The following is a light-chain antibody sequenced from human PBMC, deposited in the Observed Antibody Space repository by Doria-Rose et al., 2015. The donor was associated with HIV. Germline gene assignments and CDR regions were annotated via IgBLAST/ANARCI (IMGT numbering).Light chain of an antibody. V-gene: IGKV4-1*01. CDR2: WAS. J-gene: IGKJ1*01. Sequence: EIRMTQSPGSMVVSLGERATISCKSSQTVLYSTINKNYLAWYQQKPGQPPRLHIYWASTRESEVPDRFSGSGSGTDFTLTISSLQAEDVAVYCCQQYYTTPRTFGQGTKVEIK. CDR3: QQYYTTPRT. CDR1: QTVLYSTINKNY.